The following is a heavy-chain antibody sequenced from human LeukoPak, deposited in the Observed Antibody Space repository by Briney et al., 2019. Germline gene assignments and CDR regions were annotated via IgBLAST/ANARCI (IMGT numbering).Heavy chain of an antibody. CDR2: INPSGGST. CDR3: AREHCTNGVCYSDI. CDR1: GYTFTSYY. Sequence: GASVKVSCKASGYTFTSYYMHWVRQTPGQGLEWMGIINPSGGSTSYAQKFQGRVTMTRGMSTSTVYMELSSLRSEDTAVYYCAREHCTNGVCYSDIWGQGTMVTVSS. D-gene: IGHD2-8*01. J-gene: IGHJ3*02. V-gene: IGHV1-46*01.